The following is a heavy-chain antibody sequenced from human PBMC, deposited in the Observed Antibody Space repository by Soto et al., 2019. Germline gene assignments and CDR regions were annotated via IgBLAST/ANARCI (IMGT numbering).Heavy chain of an antibody. CDR2: IYPGDSDT. V-gene: IGHV5-51*01. D-gene: IGHD3-10*01. CDR3: ARHVPYYYGSGGYYYMDV. J-gene: IGHJ6*03. Sequence: GESLKISCKGSGYSFTSYWIGWVRQMPGKGLEWMGIIYPGDSDTRYSPSFQGQVTISADKSISTAYLQWSSLKASDTAMYYCARHVPYYYGSGGYYYMDVWGKGTTVTVSS. CDR1: GYSFTSYW.